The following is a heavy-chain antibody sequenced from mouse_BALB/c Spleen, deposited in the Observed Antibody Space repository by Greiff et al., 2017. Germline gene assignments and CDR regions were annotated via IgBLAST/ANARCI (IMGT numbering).Heavy chain of an antibody. CDR1: GYTFTSYW. V-gene: IGHV1-7*01. CDR3: APLLWLRRNYAMDY. J-gene: IGHJ4*01. Sequence: VKLLESGAELAKPGASVKMSCKASGYTFTSYWMHWVKQRPGQGLEWIGYINPSTGYTEYNQKFKDKATLTADKSSSTAYMQLSSLTSEDSAVYYCAPLLWLRRNYAMDYWGQGTSVTVSS. D-gene: IGHD2-2*01. CDR2: INPSTGYT.